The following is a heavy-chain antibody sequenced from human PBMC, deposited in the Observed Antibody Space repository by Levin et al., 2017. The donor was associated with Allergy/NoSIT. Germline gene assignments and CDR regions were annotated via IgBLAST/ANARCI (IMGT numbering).Heavy chain of an antibody. CDR2: ISGSGGST. D-gene: IGHD3-22*01. V-gene: IGHV3-23*01. CDR3: AKDWDYYDSSGYGNFDY. J-gene: IGHJ4*02. Sequence: GGSLRLSCAASGFTFSSYAMSWVRQAPGKGLEWVSAISGSGGSTYYADSVKGRFTISRDNSKNTLYLQMNSLRAEDTAVYYCAKDWDYYDSSGYGNFDYWGQGTLVTVSS. CDR1: GFTFSSYA.